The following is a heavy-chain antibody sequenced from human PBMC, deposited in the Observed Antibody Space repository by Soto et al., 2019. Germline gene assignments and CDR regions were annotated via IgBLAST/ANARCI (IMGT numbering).Heavy chain of an antibody. D-gene: IGHD2-8*01. CDR1: GGTFSSYA. CDR3: AIYTAHDCTHGVCYPPSWFVP. CDR2: IIPIFGTA. V-gene: IGHV1-69*12. J-gene: IGHJ5*02. Sequence: QVQLVQSGAEVKKPGSSVKVSCKASGGTFSSYAISWVRQAPGQGLEWMGGIIPIFGTANYAQKFQGRVTITADESTSTAYMGLSSLRSEDTAVYYCAIYTAHDCTHGVCYPPSWFVPWGQGTLVTVSS.